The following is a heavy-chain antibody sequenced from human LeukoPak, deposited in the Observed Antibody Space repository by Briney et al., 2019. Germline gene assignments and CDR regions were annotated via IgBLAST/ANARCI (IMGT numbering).Heavy chain of an antibody. CDR2: IRYDGSNK. D-gene: IGHD6-13*01. CDR1: GFTFSSYG. J-gene: IGHJ6*03. Sequence: GGSLRLSCAASGFTFSSYGMHWVRQAPGKGLEWVAFIRYDGSNKYYADSVKGRFTISRDNSKNTLYLQMNSLRAEDTAVYYCARDGPAAGMYYYYYYYMDVWGKGTTVTVSS. V-gene: IGHV3-30*02. CDR3: ARDGPAAGMYYYYYYYMDV.